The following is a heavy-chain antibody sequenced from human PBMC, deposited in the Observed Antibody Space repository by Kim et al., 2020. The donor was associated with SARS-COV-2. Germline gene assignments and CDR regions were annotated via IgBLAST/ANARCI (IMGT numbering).Heavy chain of an antibody. D-gene: IGHD6-13*01. CDR2: ISGSGGST. CDR3: AINGQRASGGGQPLGILGYYYYGMDV. Sequence: GGSLRLSCAASGFTFSSYAMSWVRQAPGKGLEWVSAISGSGGSTYYADSVKGRFTISRDNSKNTLYLQMNSLRAEDTAVYYCAINGQRASGGGQPLGILGYYYYGMDVWGQGTTVTVSS. J-gene: IGHJ6*02. V-gene: IGHV3-23*01. CDR1: GFTFSSYA.